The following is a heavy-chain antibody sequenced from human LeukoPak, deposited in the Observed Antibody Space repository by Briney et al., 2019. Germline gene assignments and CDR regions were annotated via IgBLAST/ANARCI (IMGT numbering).Heavy chain of an antibody. V-gene: IGHV1-18*01. D-gene: IGHD3-16*01. CDR1: GYTFTSYG. CDR2: ISGYNGHT. CDR3: ARARDLYTSFDY. J-gene: IGHJ4*02. Sequence: ASVRVSCKASGYTFTSYGISWVRQAPGQGLEWMGWISGYNGHTNYAQKLQGRVTMTTDTSTTTAYMELRSLRSDDTAVYYCARARDLYTSFDYWGQGTLVTVSS.